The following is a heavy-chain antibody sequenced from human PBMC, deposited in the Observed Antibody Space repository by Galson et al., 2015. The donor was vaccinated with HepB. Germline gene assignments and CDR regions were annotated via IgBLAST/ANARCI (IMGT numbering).Heavy chain of an antibody. CDR1: GFTFSSYS. D-gene: IGHD2-2*01. CDR3: ARLGYCSSTSRPNGP. J-gene: IGHJ5*02. V-gene: IGHV3-48*02. Sequence: SLRLSCAASGFTFSSYSMNWVRQAPGKGLEWVSYISSSSSTIYYADSVKGRFTISRDNAKNSLYLQMNSLRDEDTAVYYCARLGYCSSTSRPNGPWGQGTLVTVSS. CDR2: ISSSSSTI.